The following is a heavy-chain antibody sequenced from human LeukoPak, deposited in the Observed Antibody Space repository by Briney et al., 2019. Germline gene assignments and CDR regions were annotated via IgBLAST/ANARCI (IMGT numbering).Heavy chain of an antibody. V-gene: IGHV3-11*01. CDR1: GFTFSDYN. CDR2: ISRSGSTK. J-gene: IGHJ3*02. Sequence: PGGSLRLSCAASGFTFSDYNMRWIRQAPGKGLEWVSSISRSGSTKYYADSVKGRFTISRDNAKNSLFLQMNSLRAEDTAVYHCARGPVGIGYAFDIWGQGTMVTDSS. D-gene: IGHD3-22*01. CDR3: ARGPVGIGYAFDI.